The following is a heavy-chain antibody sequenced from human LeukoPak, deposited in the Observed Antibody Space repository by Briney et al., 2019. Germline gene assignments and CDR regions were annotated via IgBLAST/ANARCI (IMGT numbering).Heavy chain of an antibody. J-gene: IGHJ4*02. CDR2: ISTTGGST. Sequence: GGSLRLSCAASGFSFNNYAMSWVRQAPGKGLEWVSAISTTGGSTYYADSVKGRFTVSRDNSKNTLYLQMDILRVEDTALYYCAKDWTTVVTPKGYYFDSWGQGTLVTVSS. V-gene: IGHV3-23*01. D-gene: IGHD4-23*01. CDR1: GFSFNNYA. CDR3: AKDWTTVVTPKGYYFDS.